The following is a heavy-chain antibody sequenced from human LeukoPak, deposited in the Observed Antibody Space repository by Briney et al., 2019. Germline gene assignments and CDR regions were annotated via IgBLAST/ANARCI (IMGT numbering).Heavy chain of an antibody. V-gene: IGHV3-9*01. D-gene: IGHD6-13*01. CDR3: AKDVGTSWQGPYFDY. CDR2: ISWNGGSM. J-gene: IGHJ4*02. Sequence: TGGSLRPSCAASGFTFDNYAMHWVRQAPGKGLEWVSGISWNGGSMGYADSVKGRFTISRDNAKNSLYLQMNSLRAEDTAFYYCAKDVGTSWQGPYFDYWGQGALVTVSS. CDR1: GFTFDNYA.